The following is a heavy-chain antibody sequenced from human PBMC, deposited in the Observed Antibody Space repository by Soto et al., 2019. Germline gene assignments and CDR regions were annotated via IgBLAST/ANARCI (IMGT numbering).Heavy chain of an antibody. D-gene: IGHD1-26*01. CDR1: AFTFSGYA. J-gene: IGHJ4*02. CDR2: ISGSGGST. V-gene: IGHV3-23*01. Sequence: LXLSFAASAFTFSGYAMSWVRQAPGKGLEWVSAISGSGGSTYYADSVKGRFTISRDNSKNTLYLQMNSLRAEDTAVYYCAKAPTLRATAFDYWGQGTLVTVSS. CDR3: AKAPTLRATAFDY.